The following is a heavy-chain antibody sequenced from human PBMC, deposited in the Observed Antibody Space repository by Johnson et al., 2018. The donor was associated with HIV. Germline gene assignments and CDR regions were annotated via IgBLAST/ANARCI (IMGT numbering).Heavy chain of an antibody. V-gene: IGHV3-7*05. CDR1: GFTFSSYW. CDR2: IKQDGSEK. CDR3: ARVGATAAFDI. Sequence: VQLVESGGGLIQPGGSLRLSCAASGFTFSSYWMSWVRQAPGKGLEWVANIKQDGSEKYYVDSVKCRFTISRDNAKNSLYLQMNSLRAEDTAVYYCARVGATAAFDIWGQGTMVTVSS. J-gene: IGHJ3*02. D-gene: IGHD1-26*01.